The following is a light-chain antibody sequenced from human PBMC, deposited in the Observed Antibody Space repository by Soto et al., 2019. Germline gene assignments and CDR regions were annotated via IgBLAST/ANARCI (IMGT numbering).Light chain of an antibody. J-gene: IGKJ4*01. CDR2: AAS. CDR3: QQSYSTPT. Sequence: DIQMTQSPSSLSTSVGESVTITCRTSQSISIYVNWYQQIPGRAPKLLNYAASSLQSGVPSRFSGSGSGTDFTLTISSLQPEDFATYYGQQSYSTPTFGGGTKVDIK. CDR1: QSISIY. V-gene: IGKV1-39*01.